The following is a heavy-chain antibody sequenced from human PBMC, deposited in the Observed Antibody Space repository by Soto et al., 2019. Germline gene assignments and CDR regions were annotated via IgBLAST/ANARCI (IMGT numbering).Heavy chain of an antibody. Sequence: QLLESGPGLVKPSETLSLTCTVSGGSFSSGSFYWAWIRQPPGKGLEWIGSIYYRGSTYYNPSLKSRVTIAVDTSKNQFSLKLSSVTAADTAVYYCARHLRYFDWLCTFDYWGQGTLVTVSS. V-gene: IGHV4-39*01. J-gene: IGHJ4*02. CDR3: ARHLRYFDWLCTFDY. CDR1: GGSFSSGSFY. D-gene: IGHD3-9*01. CDR2: IYYRGST.